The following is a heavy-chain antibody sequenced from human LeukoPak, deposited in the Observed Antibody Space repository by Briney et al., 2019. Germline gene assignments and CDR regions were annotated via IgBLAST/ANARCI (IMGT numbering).Heavy chain of an antibody. CDR2: ISYDGSNK. V-gene: IGHV3-30-3*01. CDR1: GFTFSSYA. D-gene: IGHD6-13*01. CDR3: ARDLVKAAAGYFDY. J-gene: IGHJ4*02. Sequence: PGGSLRLSCAASGFTFSSYAMPWVRQAPGKGLEWVAVISYDGSNKYYADSVKGRFTISRDNSKNTLYLQMNSLRAEDTAVYYRARDLVKAAAGYFDYWGQGTLVTVSS.